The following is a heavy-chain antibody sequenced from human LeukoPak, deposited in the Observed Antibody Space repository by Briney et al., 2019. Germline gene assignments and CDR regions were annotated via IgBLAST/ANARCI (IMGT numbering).Heavy chain of an antibody. CDR3: ARDGHYYDSSGYATAFDI. J-gene: IGHJ3*02. Sequence: GGSLRLSCAASGFTFSDYYMSWIRQAPGKGLEWVSYISSSGSTIYYADSVKGRFTISRDNAKNSLYLQMNSLRAEDTAVYYCARDGHYYDSSGYATAFDIWGQGTMVTVSS. V-gene: IGHV3-11*04. D-gene: IGHD3-22*01. CDR2: ISSSGSTI. CDR1: GFTFSDYY.